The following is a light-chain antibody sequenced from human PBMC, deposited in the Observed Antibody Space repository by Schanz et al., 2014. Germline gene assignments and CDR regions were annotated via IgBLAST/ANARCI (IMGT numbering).Light chain of an antibody. J-gene: IGLJ2*01. CDR1: NSDVGSYNL. CDR2: EGS. CDR3: CSYAGSSTLI. V-gene: IGLV2-23*01. Sequence: QSALTQPASVSGSPGQSITISCTGTNSDVGSYNLVSWYQQHPGKAPKVMIYEGSKRPSGVPARFSGSKSGNTASLTISGLQADDEADYYCCSYAGSSTLIFGGGTKLTVL.